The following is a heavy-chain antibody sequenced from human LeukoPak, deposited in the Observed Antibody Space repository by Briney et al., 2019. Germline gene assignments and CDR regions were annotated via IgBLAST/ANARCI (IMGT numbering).Heavy chain of an antibody. Sequence: SVKVSCKATGGTFNSYGVSWVRQAPGQGLEWMGGIIPIFGTSTYAQKFQGRVTITADESTSTAYMELSSLRSEDTAVNYCARSNYYGSGTPDYYYGMDVWGIGTTVTVSS. D-gene: IGHD3-10*01. J-gene: IGHJ6*04. V-gene: IGHV1-69*13. CDR3: ARSNYYGSGTPDYYYGMDV. CDR2: IIPIFGTS. CDR1: GGTFNSYG.